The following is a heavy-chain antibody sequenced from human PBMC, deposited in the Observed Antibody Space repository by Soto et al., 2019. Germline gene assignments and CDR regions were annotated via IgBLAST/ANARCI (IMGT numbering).Heavy chain of an antibody. V-gene: IGHV3-48*03. D-gene: IGHD3-10*01. Sequence: EVQLVESGGGLVQPGGSLRLSCAASGFTFSSYEMNWVRQAPGKGLEWVSYISSSGSTIYYADSVKGRFPISRDNAKNSLYLQMNSLRAEDTAVYYCARAMVRGVYGMDVWGQGPTVTVSS. CDR3: ARAMVRGVYGMDV. CDR1: GFTFSSYE. J-gene: IGHJ6*02. CDR2: ISSSGSTI.